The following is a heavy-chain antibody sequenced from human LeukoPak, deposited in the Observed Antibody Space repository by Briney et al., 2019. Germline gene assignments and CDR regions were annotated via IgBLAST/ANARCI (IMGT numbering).Heavy chain of an antibody. J-gene: IGHJ4*02. CDR2: ISYDGSNK. D-gene: IGHD6-19*01. CDR3: ARDPATYSSGRWGGFDY. V-gene: IGHV3-30-3*01. CDR1: GFTFSTYA. Sequence: GGSLRLSCAASGFTFSTYAVHWVRQAPGKGLEWVAVISYDGSNKYYTDSVKGRFTISRDNSKNTLYLQMSSLRTEDTAVYYCARDPATYSSGRWGGFDYWGQGTLVTVSS.